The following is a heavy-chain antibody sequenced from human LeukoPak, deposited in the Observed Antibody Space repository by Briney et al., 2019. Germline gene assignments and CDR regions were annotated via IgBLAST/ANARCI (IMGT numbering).Heavy chain of an antibody. CDR1: RFTFNDYY. CDR2: IDPNGGGT. D-gene: IGHD5-18*01. Sequence: ASVKVSCKASRFTFNDYYIHWVRQAPGQGLEWMGWIDPNGGGTHYAQNFQGRVTVTRDASIYTVYMDLTSLRSDDTAVYYCAEGYSYGYHPFDYWGQGTLVTVSS. V-gene: IGHV1-2*02. CDR3: AEGYSYGYHPFDY. J-gene: IGHJ4*02.